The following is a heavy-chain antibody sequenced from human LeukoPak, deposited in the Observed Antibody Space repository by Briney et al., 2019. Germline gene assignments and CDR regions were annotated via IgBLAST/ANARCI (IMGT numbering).Heavy chain of an antibody. Sequence: PGGSLRLSCAASGFTFNTYGMHWVRQAPGKGLEWVAAIAYDGSSKYHADSVKGRFTISRDNSKNTLYLQMNSLRAEDTAVYYCAKAGVVVAATCDYWGQGTLVTVSS. J-gene: IGHJ4*02. CDR1: GFTFNTYG. D-gene: IGHD2-15*01. CDR3: AKAGVVVAATCDY. CDR2: IAYDGSSK. V-gene: IGHV3-30*18.